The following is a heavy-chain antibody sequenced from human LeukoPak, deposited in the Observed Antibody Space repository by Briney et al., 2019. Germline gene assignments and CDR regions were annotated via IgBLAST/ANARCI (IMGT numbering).Heavy chain of an antibody. Sequence: VASVKVSCKASGGTFSSYAISWVRQAPGQGLEWMGRIIPILGIANYAQKFQGRVTITADKSTSTAYMELSSLRSEDTAVYYCARDLEHCRNIICSNSAYWGQGTLVTVSS. CDR2: IIPILGIA. CDR3: ARDLEHCRNIICSNSAY. J-gene: IGHJ4*02. V-gene: IGHV1-69*04. CDR1: GGTFSSYA. D-gene: IGHD2-2*01.